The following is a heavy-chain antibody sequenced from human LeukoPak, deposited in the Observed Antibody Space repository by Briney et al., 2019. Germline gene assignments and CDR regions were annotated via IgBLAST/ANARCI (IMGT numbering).Heavy chain of an antibody. D-gene: IGHD3-10*01. Sequence: GGSLRLSCAASGFTFSSYGMHWVRQAPGKGLEWVAVIWYGGSNKYYADSVKGRFTISRDNSKNTLYLQMNSLRAEDTAVYYCAREARTRGYFDYWGQGTLVTVSS. J-gene: IGHJ4*02. CDR1: GFTFSSYG. CDR3: AREARTRGYFDY. V-gene: IGHV3-33*08. CDR2: IWYGGSNK.